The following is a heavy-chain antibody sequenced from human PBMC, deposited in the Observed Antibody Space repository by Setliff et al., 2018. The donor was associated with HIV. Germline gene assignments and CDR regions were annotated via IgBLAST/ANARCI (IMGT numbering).Heavy chain of an antibody. CDR3: ARGDCSSTSCPYLDY. D-gene: IGHD2-2*01. Sequence: GGSLRLSCAASGFTFSSYSMNWVRQAPGKGLEWISYISSKRTSIYYADSVKGRFTISRDNAKNSLYLQMNSLRAEDTAVYYCARGDCSSTSCPYLDYWGQGTLVTVSS. CDR2: ISSKRTSI. CDR1: GFTFSSYS. J-gene: IGHJ4*02. V-gene: IGHV3-48*04.